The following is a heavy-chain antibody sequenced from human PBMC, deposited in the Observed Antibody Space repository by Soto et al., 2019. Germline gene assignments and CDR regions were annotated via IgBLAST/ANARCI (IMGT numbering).Heavy chain of an antibody. CDR3: AREGLTFGPGAVGGAFDI. Sequence: QVQLVQSGTEVRKTGSSVKVSCKASVGTFASNAISWVRLAPGQGLEWLGGIIPIFGTINNAQKFQDRVTIAADESANIVYMELRSLRSEDTAIYYCAREGLTFGPGAVGGAFDIWGQGTLVTVSS. CDR1: VGTFASNA. J-gene: IGHJ3*02. CDR2: IIPIFGTI. D-gene: IGHD2-2*01. V-gene: IGHV1-69*12.